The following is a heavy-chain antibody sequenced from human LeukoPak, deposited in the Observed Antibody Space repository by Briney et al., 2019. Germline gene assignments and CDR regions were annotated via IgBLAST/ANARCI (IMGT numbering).Heavy chain of an antibody. CDR1: GGSFSGYY. CDR2: INHSGST. CDR3: ARGGPVPAATFEGVSNWFDP. V-gene: IGHV4-34*01. Sequence: SETLSLTCAVYGGSFSGYYWSWIRQPPGKGLEWIGEINHSGSTNYNPSLKSRVTISVDTSKNQFSLKLSSVTAADTAVYYCARGGPVPAATFEGVSNWFDPWGQGTLVTVSS. J-gene: IGHJ5*02. D-gene: IGHD2-2*01.